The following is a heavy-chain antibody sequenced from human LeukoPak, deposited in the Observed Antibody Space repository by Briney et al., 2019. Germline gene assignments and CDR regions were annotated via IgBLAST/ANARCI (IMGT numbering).Heavy chain of an antibody. D-gene: IGHD1-26*01. Sequence: SETLSLTCTVSGGSISSYNWSWIRQPPGKGLEWIGYIYYSGSTNYNPSLKSRVTISVDTSKNQFSLKLSSVTAADTAVYYCARDSLGGSYFDYWGQGTLVTVSS. J-gene: IGHJ4*02. V-gene: IGHV4-59*01. CDR2: IYYSGST. CDR3: ARDSLGGSYFDY. CDR1: GGSISSYN.